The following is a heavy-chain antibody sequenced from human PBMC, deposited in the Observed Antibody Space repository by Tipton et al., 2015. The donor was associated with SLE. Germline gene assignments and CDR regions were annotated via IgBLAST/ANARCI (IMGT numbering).Heavy chain of an antibody. V-gene: IGHV4-34*01. CDR3: ARLGSWAFDI. CDR1: GGSFSDYY. CDR2: INHSGST. D-gene: IGHD5-12*01. Sequence: GLEKPSETLSLTCAVYGGSFSDYYWSWIRQPPGKGLEWIGEINHSGSTNYNPSLKSRVTISVDTSKNQFSLKLSSVTAADTAVYYCARLGSWAFDIWGQGTMVTVSS. J-gene: IGHJ3*02.